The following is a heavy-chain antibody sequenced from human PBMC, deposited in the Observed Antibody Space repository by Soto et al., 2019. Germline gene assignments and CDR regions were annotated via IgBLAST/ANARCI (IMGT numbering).Heavy chain of an antibody. CDR1: GFNFGNNW. CDR2: MNSDGRTT. D-gene: IGHD1-26*01. J-gene: IGHJ3*02. Sequence: GGSLRLFCAASGFNFGNNWMHWVRQAPGKGLEWVSRMNSDGRTTNYADSVKGRFTISRDNAKNSLYLQMNSLRAEDTALYYCAKDSGSYYVYAFDIWGQGTMVTVSS. CDR3: AKDSGSYYVYAFDI. V-gene: IGHV3-74*01.